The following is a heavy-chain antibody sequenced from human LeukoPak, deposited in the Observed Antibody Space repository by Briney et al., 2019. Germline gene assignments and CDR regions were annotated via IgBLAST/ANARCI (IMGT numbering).Heavy chain of an antibody. J-gene: IGHJ6*02. Sequence: GGSLRLSCAASGFTFSSYSMNWVRQAPGKGLEWVPSISSSSSYIYYADSVKGRFTISRDNAKNSLYLQMNSLRAEDTAVYYCARVAYSSSWYHSYYYYGMDVWGQGTTVTVSS. CDR2: ISSSSSYI. D-gene: IGHD6-13*01. CDR1: GFTFSSYS. V-gene: IGHV3-21*01. CDR3: ARVAYSSSWYHSYYYYGMDV.